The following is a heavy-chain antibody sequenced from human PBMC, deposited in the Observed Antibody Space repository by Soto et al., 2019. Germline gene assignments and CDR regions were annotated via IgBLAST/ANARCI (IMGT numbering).Heavy chain of an antibody. D-gene: IGHD3-9*01. V-gene: IGHV1-46*02. CDR3: ARDPIRNFDWSDRGDAVDI. CDR2: INPSGGST. J-gene: IGHJ3*02. Sequence: QVQLVQSGAEVKNPGASVIVSCKASGYTFNNYYIHWVRQAPGQGLQWMGIINPSGGSTSYAQKFQGRVTMTRDTSTNTVYLALSRLRYEDTAVYYCARDPIRNFDWSDRGDAVDIWGQWTMVTVSS. CDR1: GYTFNNYY.